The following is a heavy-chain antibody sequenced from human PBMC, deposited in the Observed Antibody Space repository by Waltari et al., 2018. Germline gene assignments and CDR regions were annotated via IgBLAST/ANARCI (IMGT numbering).Heavy chain of an antibody. CDR3: ARDPGLPYIVVVHYGMDV. D-gene: IGHD2-15*01. J-gene: IGHJ6*02. Sequence: QVQLVQSGAEVKKPGASVKVSCKASGGTFSSYAISWVRQPPGQGLEWMGRIIPIFGTANYAQKFQGRVTITADKSTSTAYMELSSLRSEDTAVYYCARDPGLPYIVVVHYGMDVWGQGTTVTVSS. CDR2: IIPIFGTA. CDR1: GGTFSSYA. V-gene: IGHV1-69*06.